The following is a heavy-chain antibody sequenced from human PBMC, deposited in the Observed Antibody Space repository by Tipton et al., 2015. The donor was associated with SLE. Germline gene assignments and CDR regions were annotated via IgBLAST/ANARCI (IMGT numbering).Heavy chain of an antibody. J-gene: IGHJ2*01. Sequence: TLSLTCTVSGGSISSSSYYWGWIRQPPGKGLEWIGSIYYSGSTYYNPPLKSRVTISVDTSKNQFSLKLSSVTAADTAVYYCARVVNWDWYFDLWGRGTLVTVSS. CDR2: IYYSGST. V-gene: IGHV4-39*07. CDR1: GGSISSSSYY. D-gene: IGHD1-1*01. CDR3: ARVVNWDWYFDL.